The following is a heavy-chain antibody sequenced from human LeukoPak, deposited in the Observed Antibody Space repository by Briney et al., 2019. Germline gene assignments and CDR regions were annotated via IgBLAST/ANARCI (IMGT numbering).Heavy chain of an antibody. V-gene: IGHV1-69*13. Sequence: GASVKVSCKASGYTFTSYGISWVRQAPGQGLEWMGGIIPIFGTANYAQKFQGRVTVTADESTSTAYMELSSLRSEDTAVYYCARESGNTGDFDYWGQGTLVTVSS. CDR1: GYTFTSYG. J-gene: IGHJ4*02. D-gene: IGHD1-26*01. CDR2: IIPIFGTA. CDR3: ARESGNTGDFDY.